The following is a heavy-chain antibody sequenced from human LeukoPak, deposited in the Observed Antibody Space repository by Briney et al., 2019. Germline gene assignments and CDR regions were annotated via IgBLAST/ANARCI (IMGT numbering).Heavy chain of an antibody. CDR1: GFTFSSYA. D-gene: IGHD3-3*01. CDR3: AKDAIFGEVLYDY. Sequence: GGSLRLSCAASGFTFSSYAMTWVRQAPGKGLEWVSTISGSGGSTYYADSVKGRFTISRDNSKNTLYLQMNSLRAEDTAVYYCAKDAIFGEVLYDYWGQGTLVTVSS. V-gene: IGHV3-23*01. CDR2: ISGSGGST. J-gene: IGHJ4*02.